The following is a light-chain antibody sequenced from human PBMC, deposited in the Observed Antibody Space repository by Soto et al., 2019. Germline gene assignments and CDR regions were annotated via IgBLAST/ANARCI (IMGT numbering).Light chain of an antibody. J-gene: IGLJ1*01. V-gene: IGLV2-14*01. CDR3: SSYTSSSTPFYV. CDR1: SSDVGGYNY. CDR2: DVS. Sequence: QSVLTQPASVSGSPGQSITISCTGTSSDVGGYNYVSWYQQHPGKAPKLMIYDVSNRPSGVSNRFSGSKSGNTASPTISGLQAEDEADYYCSSYTSSSTPFYVFGTGTKVTVL.